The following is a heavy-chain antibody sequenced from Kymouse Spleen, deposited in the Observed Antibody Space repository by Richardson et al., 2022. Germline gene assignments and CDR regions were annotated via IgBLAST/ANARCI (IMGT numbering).Heavy chain of an antibody. CDR2: IWYDGSNK. CDR3: AREKYYYGSGTLGYYYYGMDV. Sequence: QVQLVESGGGVVQPGRSLRLSCAASGFTFSSYGMHWVRQAPGKGLEWVAVIWYDGSNKYYADSVKGRFTISRDNSKNTLYLQMNSLRAEDTAVYYCAREKYYYGSGTLGYYYYGMDVWGQGTTVTVSS. J-gene: IGHJ6*02. V-gene: IGHV3-33*01. CDR1: GFTFSSYG. D-gene: IGHD3-10*01.